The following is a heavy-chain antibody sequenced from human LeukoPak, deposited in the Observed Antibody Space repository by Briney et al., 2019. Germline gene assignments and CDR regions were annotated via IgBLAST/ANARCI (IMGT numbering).Heavy chain of an antibody. CDR3: ARTHTDPSYYDILTGYYWGDAFDS. V-gene: IGHV4-59*01. CDR2: IYYSGST. CDR1: GGSISIYY. Sequence: SETLCLTCTVSGGSISIYYWSGIRQPPGKGLEWIGYIYYSGSTNYNPSLKSRVTISVDTSKNQFSLKLSSVTAADTAVYYCARTHTDPSYYDILTGYYWGDAFDSWGQGTMVTVSS. J-gene: IGHJ3*02. D-gene: IGHD3-9*01.